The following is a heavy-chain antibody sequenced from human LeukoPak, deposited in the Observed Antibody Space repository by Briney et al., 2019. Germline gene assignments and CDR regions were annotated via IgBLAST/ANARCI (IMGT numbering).Heavy chain of an antibody. J-gene: IGHJ4*02. Sequence: GRSLRLSCAASGFAFSSYAMHWVRQAPGKGLEWVAVISYDGSNKYYADSVKGRFTISRDNSKNTLYLQMNSLRAEDTAVYYCARDEFDYWGQGTLVTVSS. CDR1: GFAFSSYA. CDR2: ISYDGSNK. CDR3: ARDEFDY. V-gene: IGHV3-30-3*01.